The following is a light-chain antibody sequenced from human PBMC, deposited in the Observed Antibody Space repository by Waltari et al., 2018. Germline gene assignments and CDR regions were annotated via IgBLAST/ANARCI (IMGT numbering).Light chain of an antibody. J-gene: IGKJ1*01. CDR2: GAS. Sequence: DIVLTQSPGTLSLSPGDRATLSCRASQSVTSNYLSWYQQKPGQAPRVLIYGASSRATGIPDRFSGSGSGTDFTLTISRLEPEDCAVYYCHHYGRLWTFGQGTKVEIK. CDR3: HHYGRLWT. CDR1: QSVTSNY. V-gene: IGKV3-20*01.